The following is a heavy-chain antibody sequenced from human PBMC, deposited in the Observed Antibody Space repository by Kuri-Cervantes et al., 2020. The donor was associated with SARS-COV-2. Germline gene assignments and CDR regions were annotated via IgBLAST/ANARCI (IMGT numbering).Heavy chain of an antibody. V-gene: IGHV4-34*01. Sequence: SETLSLTCDVYGGSFSGYYWSWIRQPPGKGLEWIGEINHSGSTKYNPSLKSRVAISVDTSKNQFSLNLRSVTAADTAVYYCARGRINLGCCIGVICMYLDYWGQGTLVTVSS. D-gene: IGHD2-15*01. J-gene: IGHJ4*02. CDR2: INHSGST. CDR3: ARGRINLGCCIGVICMYLDY. CDR1: GGSFSGYY.